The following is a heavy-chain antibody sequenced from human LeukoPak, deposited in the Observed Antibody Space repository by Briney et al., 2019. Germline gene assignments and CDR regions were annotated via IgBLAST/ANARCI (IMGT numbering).Heavy chain of an antibody. Sequence: GGSLRLSCAASGFTLSTYWMSWVRQAPGKGLEWVAKINQDGSEKYYVDSVEGRFTISRDNAKNSLYLQMNSLRAEDTAVYYCLRDLGPFDYWGQGTLVTVSS. CDR2: INQDGSEK. J-gene: IGHJ4*02. V-gene: IGHV3-7*01. CDR3: LRDLGPFDY. CDR1: GFTLSTYW.